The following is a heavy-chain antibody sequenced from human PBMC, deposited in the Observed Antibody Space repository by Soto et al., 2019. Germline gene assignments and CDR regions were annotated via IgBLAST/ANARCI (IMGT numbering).Heavy chain of an antibody. Sequence: SETLSLTCTVSGGSISSGGYYWSWIRQHPGKGLEWIGYIYYSGSTYYNPSLKSRVTISVDTSKNQFSLKLSSVTAADTAVCYCARGREVRNWFDPWGQGTLVTVSS. J-gene: IGHJ5*02. D-gene: IGHD3-10*01. CDR2: IYYSGST. V-gene: IGHV4-31*03. CDR1: GGSISSGGYY. CDR3: ARGREVRNWFDP.